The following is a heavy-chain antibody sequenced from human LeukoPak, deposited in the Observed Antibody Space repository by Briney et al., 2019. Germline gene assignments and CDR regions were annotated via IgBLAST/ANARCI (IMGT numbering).Heavy chain of an antibody. J-gene: IGHJ5*02. CDR1: GGTFSSYA. CDR2: IIPILGIA. Sequence: GASVKVSCKASGGTFSSYAISWVRQAPGQGLEWMGRIIPILGIANYAQKFQGRVTITADKSTSTAYMELSSLRSEDTAVYYCARFSDPELMIVENWFDPWGQGTLVTVSS. D-gene: IGHD3-22*01. V-gene: IGHV1-69*04. CDR3: ARFSDPELMIVENWFDP.